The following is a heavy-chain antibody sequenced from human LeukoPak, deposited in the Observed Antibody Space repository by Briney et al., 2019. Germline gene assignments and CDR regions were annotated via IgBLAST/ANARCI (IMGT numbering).Heavy chain of an antibody. CDR3: ARGYRKGIAAAGTHCDY. D-gene: IGHD6-13*01. Sequence: ASVKVSCKASGYTFTSYDINWVRQATGQGLEWMGWMNPNSGNTGYAQKFQGRVTITRNTSMSTAYMELSSLRSEDTAVYYCARGYRKGIAAAGTHCDYWGQGTLVTVSS. V-gene: IGHV1-8*03. J-gene: IGHJ4*02. CDR2: MNPNSGNT. CDR1: GYTFTSYD.